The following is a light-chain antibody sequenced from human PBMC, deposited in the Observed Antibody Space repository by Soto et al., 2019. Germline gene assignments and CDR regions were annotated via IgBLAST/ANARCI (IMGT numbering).Light chain of an antibody. J-gene: IGKJ4*01. CDR3: MQARQTPPT. Sequence: DIVVTQSPVSLAVTPGEPAFISCRSSESLLRRDGYSSLDWYRQKSGQSPQLLINLGSIRAAGVPVRFSGSGSGTDFTLKISRVEAEDVGVYFCMQARQTPPTFGGGTKVELK. CDR1: ESLLRRDGYSS. CDR2: LGS. V-gene: IGKV2-28*01.